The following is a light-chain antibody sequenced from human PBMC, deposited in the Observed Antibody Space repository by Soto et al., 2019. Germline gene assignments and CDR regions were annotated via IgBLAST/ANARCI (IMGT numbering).Light chain of an antibody. V-gene: IGLV2-14*02. J-gene: IGLJ1*01. CDR2: EGT. CDR1: SSDVGRYKF. CDR3: SSYTSSSTLDV. Sequence: QSVLTQPASVSGSPGQSITISFTGTSSDVGRYKFVSWYQQHPGKAPKLILYEGTQRPSGISNRFSASQSGNTASLTISGLQAEDEADYYCSSYTSSSTLDVCGKRNKVT.